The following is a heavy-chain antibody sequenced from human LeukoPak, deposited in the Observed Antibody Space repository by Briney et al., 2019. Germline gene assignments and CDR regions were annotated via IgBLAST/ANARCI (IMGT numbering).Heavy chain of an antibody. V-gene: IGHV1-69*13. CDR3: ASLTGGWNYYGMDV. D-gene: IGHD1-26*01. Sequence: SVNVSCTASGGTFSSYAISWVRQAPGQGLEWMGGIIPIFGTANYAQKFQGRVTITADESTSTAYMELSSLRSEDTAVYYCASLTGGWNYYGMDVWGQGTTVTVSS. CDR1: GGTFSSYA. CDR2: IIPIFGTA. J-gene: IGHJ6*02.